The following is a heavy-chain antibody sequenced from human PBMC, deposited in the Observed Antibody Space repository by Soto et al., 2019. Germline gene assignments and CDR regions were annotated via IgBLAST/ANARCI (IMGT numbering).Heavy chain of an antibody. Sequence: QVQLVQSGAEVKKPGASVKVSCKASGYTFTSYGISWVRQAPGQGLEWMGWISAYNGNTNYAQKLQGRVTMTTDTSTSTAYMELRSLRSDDTAVYYCARGLRPESDVLLWFGEFSHYYYMDVWGKGTTVTVSS. CDR3: ARGLRPESDVLLWFGEFSHYYYMDV. CDR2: ISAYNGNT. J-gene: IGHJ6*03. CDR1: GYTFTSYG. V-gene: IGHV1-18*01. D-gene: IGHD3-10*01.